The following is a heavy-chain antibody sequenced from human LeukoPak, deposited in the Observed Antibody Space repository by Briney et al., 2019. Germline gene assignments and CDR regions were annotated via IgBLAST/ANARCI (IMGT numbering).Heavy chain of an antibody. Sequence: GESLKISCKGSGYSFTSYWIGWVRQMPGKGLEWMGIIYPGDSDTRYSPSFQGQVTISADKSISTAYLQWSSLKASDTAMYYCASHSGSGPYYYYYMDVWGKGTTVTVSS. V-gene: IGHV5-51*01. CDR3: ASHSGSGPYYYYYMDV. D-gene: IGHD1-26*01. J-gene: IGHJ6*03. CDR2: IYPGDSDT. CDR1: GYSFTSYW.